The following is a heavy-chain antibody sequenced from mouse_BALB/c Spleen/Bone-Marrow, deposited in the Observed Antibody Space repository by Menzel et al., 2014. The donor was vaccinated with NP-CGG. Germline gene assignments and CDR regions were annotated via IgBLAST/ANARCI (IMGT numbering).Heavy chain of an antibody. CDR1: GYTFTSYY. J-gene: IGHJ4*01. CDR3: TRGRRDAMDY. Sequence: VQLQQSGAELVKPGASVKLSCKASGYTFTSYYMYWVKQRPGQGLEWIGEINPSNGGTNFNEKFKSKATLTVDKSSSTAYMQLSSLTSEDSAVYYCTRGRRDAMDYWGQGTSVTXSS. CDR2: INPSNGGT. V-gene: IGHV1S81*02.